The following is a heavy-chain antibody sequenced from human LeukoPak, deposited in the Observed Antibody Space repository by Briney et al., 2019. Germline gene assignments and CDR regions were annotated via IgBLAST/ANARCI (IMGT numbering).Heavy chain of an antibody. CDR3: ARRSGSYQAYYFDY. CDR1: GGSISSYY. Sequence: PSETLSLTCTVSGGSISSYYWNWIRQPPGKGLEWIGYIYYSGSTSYNPSLKSRVTISVDTSKNQFSLKLSSVTAADTAVYYCARRSGSYQAYYFDYWGQGTLVTVSS. D-gene: IGHD1-26*01. CDR2: IYYSGST. J-gene: IGHJ4*02. V-gene: IGHV4-59*08.